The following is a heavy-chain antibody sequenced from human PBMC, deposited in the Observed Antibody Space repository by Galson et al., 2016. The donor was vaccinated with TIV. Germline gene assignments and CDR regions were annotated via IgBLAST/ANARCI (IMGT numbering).Heavy chain of an antibody. D-gene: IGHD2-15*01. J-gene: IGHJ6*02. Sequence: SLRLSCAASGLTVSNNYMTWVRQAPGKGLEWVSVIYGAGDTYYADSVRGRFTISRDNSKDILYLHMNGLRADDTAIYYCARARVVGATYYSYYFGMDVWGQGTTVTVS. CDR3: ARARVVGATYYSYYFGMDV. CDR2: IYGAGDT. CDR1: GLTVSNNY. V-gene: IGHV3-66*02.